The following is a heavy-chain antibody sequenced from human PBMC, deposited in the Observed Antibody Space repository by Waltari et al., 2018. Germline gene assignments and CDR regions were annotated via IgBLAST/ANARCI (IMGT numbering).Heavy chain of an antibody. J-gene: IGHJ4*02. CDR2: INPNSGDT. D-gene: IGHD4-17*01. CDR1: GYTFTGYY. Sequence: QVHLVQSGAEVKKPGASVKVSCKASGYTFTGYYRQWVRRAPGQGREWMGRINPNSGDTNYAQKFQGRVTLTRDTSINTAYMELSSLKSDDTAVYYCARDLGSDYGNRDYWGQGTLVTVPS. V-gene: IGHV1-2*06. CDR3: ARDLGSDYGNRDY.